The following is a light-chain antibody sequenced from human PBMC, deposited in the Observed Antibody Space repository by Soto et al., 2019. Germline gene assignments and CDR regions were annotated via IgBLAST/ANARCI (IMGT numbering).Light chain of an antibody. J-gene: IGLJ2*01. Sequence: QSVLTQPPSVSRAPGQRLTISCAGTSSNIGAGFDVHWYQQLPGTAPKLLIYANDDRPSGVPDRFSGSTSGTSASLAITGLQAEDAADYYCQSYDNSLLAYVFGGGTKVTVL. CDR1: SSNIGAGFD. V-gene: IGLV1-40*01. CDR3: QSYDNSLLAYV. CDR2: AND.